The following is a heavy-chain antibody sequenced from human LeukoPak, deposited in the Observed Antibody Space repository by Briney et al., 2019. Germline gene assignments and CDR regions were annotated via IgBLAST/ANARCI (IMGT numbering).Heavy chain of an antibody. V-gene: IGHV3-30*04. CDR1: GFTFSASS. D-gene: IGHD3-16*01. J-gene: IGHJ6*02. Sequence: GGSLRLSCAASGFTFSASSMHWVRQAPGKGLEWVALISDDGSNESFADSVKGRFTISRDNSKNTLYLQMNSLRAEDTAVYYCARGGGIYYYGMDVWGQGTTVTVSS. CDR2: ISDDGSNE. CDR3: ARGGGIYYYGMDV.